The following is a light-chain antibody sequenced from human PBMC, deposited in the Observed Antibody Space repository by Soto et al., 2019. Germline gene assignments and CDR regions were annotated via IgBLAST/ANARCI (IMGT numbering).Light chain of an antibody. CDR3: AAWDDSLNGVV. Sequence: QSVLTHPPSASGTPRQRVTISCSGSSSNIVSNTVNWYQQVPGTAPKLLIYNDNQRPSGVPDRFSGSESGTSASLAISGLQSEDEADYYCAAWDDSLNGVVFGGGTKLTVL. CDR2: NDN. J-gene: IGLJ2*01. CDR1: SSNIVSNT. V-gene: IGLV1-44*01.